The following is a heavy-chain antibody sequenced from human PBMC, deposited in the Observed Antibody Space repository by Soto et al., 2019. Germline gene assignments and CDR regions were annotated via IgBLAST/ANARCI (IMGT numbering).Heavy chain of an antibody. CDR1: GGTFSSYA. CDR2: IIPIFGTA. CDR3: ARVYYYDRSAKGPFDFDI. D-gene: IGHD3-22*01. Sequence: GASVKVSCKASGGTFSSYAISWVRQAPGQGLEWMGGIIPIFGTANYAQKFQGRVTITADESTSTAYMELSSLRSEDTAVYYCARVYYYDRSAKGPFDFDIWGQGTMVTVAS. J-gene: IGHJ3*02. V-gene: IGHV1-69*13.